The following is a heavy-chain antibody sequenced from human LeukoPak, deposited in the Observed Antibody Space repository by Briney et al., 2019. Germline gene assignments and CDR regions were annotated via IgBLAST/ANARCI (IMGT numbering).Heavy chain of an antibody. J-gene: IGHJ4*02. CDR1: GFTFSDYY. CDR2: ISSSGSTI. Sequence: GGSLRLSCAASGFTFSDYYMSWIRQAPGKGLEWVSYISSSGSTIYYADSVKGRFTISRDNAKNSLYLQRTSLRAEDTAVYYCARESTAVANDYWGQGTLVTVSS. D-gene: IGHD6-19*01. CDR3: ARESTAVANDY. V-gene: IGHV3-11*01.